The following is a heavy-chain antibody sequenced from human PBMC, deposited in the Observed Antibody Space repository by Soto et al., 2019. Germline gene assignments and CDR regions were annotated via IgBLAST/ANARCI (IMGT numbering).Heavy chain of an antibody. CDR1: GGTFSSYA. Sequence: QVQLVQSGAEVKKPGSSVKVSCKASGGTFSSYAISWVRQAPGQGLEWMGGIIPIFGTANYAQKFQGRVTITADESTSTAYMELSSLRSEDTAVYYCASERRYSSSWYPYYFDYWGQGTLVTFSS. CDR3: ASERRYSSSWYPYYFDY. J-gene: IGHJ4*02. D-gene: IGHD6-13*01. CDR2: IIPIFGTA. V-gene: IGHV1-69*01.